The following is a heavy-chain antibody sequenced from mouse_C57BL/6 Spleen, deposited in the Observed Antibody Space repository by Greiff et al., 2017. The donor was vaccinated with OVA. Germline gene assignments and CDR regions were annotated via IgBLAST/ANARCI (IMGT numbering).Heavy chain of an antibody. CDR2: INPNNGGT. J-gene: IGHJ2*01. CDR3: ARSDTTVTSDY. Sequence: EVQLQQSGPELVKPGASVKISCKASGYTFTDYYMNWVKQSHGKSLEWIGDINPNNGGTSYNQKFKGKATLTVDKSSSTAYMELRSLTSEDSAVYYCARSDTTVTSDYWGQGTTLTVSS. V-gene: IGHV1-26*01. CDR1: GYTFTDYY. D-gene: IGHD2-1*01.